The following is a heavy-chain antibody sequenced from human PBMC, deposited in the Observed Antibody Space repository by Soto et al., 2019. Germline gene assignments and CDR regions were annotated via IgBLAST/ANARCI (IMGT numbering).Heavy chain of an antibody. V-gene: IGHV3-23*01. D-gene: IGHD6-19*01. CDR2: ISDSGATT. CDR3: AKEDTSSGSLDY. J-gene: IGHJ4*02. CDR1: GFPFGENA. Sequence: PGGSLRLSCAASGFPFGENAMSWVRQAPGKGLEWVSGISDSGATTYYADSVRGRFTISRDNSKNTLYLQMESLRAEDSASYYCAKEDTSSGSLDYWGQGALVTVSS.